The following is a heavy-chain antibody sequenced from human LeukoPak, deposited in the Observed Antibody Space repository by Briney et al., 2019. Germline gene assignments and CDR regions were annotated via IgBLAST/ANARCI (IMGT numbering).Heavy chain of an antibody. J-gene: IGHJ4*02. Sequence: PGGSLRLSCAASGFTFSSYWMHWVRQAPGKGLVWVSAISGSGGSTYYADSVKGRFTISRDNSKNTLYLQMNSLRAEDTAVYYCAKVCSDSSGYYFSCGDYWGQGTLVTVSS. CDR2: ISGSGGST. V-gene: IGHV3-23*01. CDR1: GFTFSSYW. D-gene: IGHD3-22*01. CDR3: AKVCSDSSGYYFSCGDY.